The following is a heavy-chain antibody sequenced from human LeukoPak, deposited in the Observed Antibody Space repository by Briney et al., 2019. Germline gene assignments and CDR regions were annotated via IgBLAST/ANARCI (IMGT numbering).Heavy chain of an antibody. CDR3: AKYYDRHAFDI. J-gene: IGHJ3*02. CDR2: ISSSSSYI. V-gene: IGHV3-21*04. D-gene: IGHD3-22*01. CDR1: GFTFSSYS. Sequence: GGSLRLSCAASGFTFSSYSMNWVRQAPGKGLEWVSSISSSSSYIYYADSVKGRFTISRDNAKNSLYLQMNSLRAEDTAVYYCAKYYDRHAFDIWGQGTMVTVSS.